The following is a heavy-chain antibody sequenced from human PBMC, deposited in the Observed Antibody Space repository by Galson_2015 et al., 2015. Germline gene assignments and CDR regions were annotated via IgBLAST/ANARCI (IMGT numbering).Heavy chain of an antibody. CDR2: ISAYNGNT. J-gene: IGHJ5*02. V-gene: IGHV1-18*01. CDR1: GDTFTSYG. CDR3: ARNPDCSGGSCYKFNWFDP. Sequence: SVKVSCKASGDTFTSYGISWVRQAPGQGLEWMGWISAYNGNTNYAQKLQGRVTMTTDTSTSTAYMELRSLRSDDTAVSYCARNPDCSGGSCYKFNWFDPWGQGTLVTVSS. D-gene: IGHD2-15*01.